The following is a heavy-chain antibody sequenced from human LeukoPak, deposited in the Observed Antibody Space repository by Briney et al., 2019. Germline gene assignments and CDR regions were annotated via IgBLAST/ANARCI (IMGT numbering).Heavy chain of an antibody. J-gene: IGHJ3*02. Sequence: GGSLRLSCAASGFTFSSYALSWVRQAPGKGLEWVSGISGSGTGTYNADSVKGRFTISRDNSKSTLYLQMNSLRAADTAVYYCAKDLRFSGRPRVFDIWGQGTMVTVSS. CDR2: ISGSGTGT. D-gene: IGHD1-26*01. CDR3: AKDLRFSGRPRVFDI. V-gene: IGHV3-23*01. CDR1: GFTFSSYA.